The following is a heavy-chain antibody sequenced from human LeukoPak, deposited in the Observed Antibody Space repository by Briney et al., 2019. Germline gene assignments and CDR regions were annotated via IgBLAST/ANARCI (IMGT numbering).Heavy chain of an antibody. J-gene: IGHJ4*02. CDR1: GFTFSSYA. CDR2: ISGSGGST. Sequence: PGGSLRLSCAASGFTFSSYAMSWVRQAPGKGLEWVSAISGSGGSTYYADSVKGRFTISRDNSKNTLYLQINSLRAEDTAVYYCAKDRGYSYGYFDYWGQGTLVTVSS. D-gene: IGHD5-18*01. CDR3: AKDRGYSYGYFDY. V-gene: IGHV3-23*01.